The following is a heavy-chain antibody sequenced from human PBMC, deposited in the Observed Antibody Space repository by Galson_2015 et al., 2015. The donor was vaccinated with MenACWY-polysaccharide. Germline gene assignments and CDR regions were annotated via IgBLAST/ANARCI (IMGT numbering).Heavy chain of an antibody. Sequence: SLRLSCAASGFSFSTYWMHWVRHAPGKGLVWVSRINADGSATGYADSVRGRFTISRDNAKNTLFLEMNSLRAEDTAVYYCTKAGAKYCSGSSCYFNWFDPWGQGTLVIVSS. V-gene: IGHV3-74*01. J-gene: IGHJ5*02. CDR3: TKAGAKYCSGSSCYFNWFDP. D-gene: IGHD2-15*01. CDR2: INADGSAT. CDR1: GFSFSTYW.